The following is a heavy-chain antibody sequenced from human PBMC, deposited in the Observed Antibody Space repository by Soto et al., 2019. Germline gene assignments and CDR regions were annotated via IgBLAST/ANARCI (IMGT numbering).Heavy chain of an antibody. CDR2: ISGYNGNT. D-gene: IGHD4-17*01. J-gene: IGHJ5*02. V-gene: IGHV1-18*01. CDR3: ARSDVDYIWWLDP. CDR1: GYTFTGYG. Sequence: QDQLVQSGPEVKKPGASVKVSCTASGYTFTGYGITWVRQAPGQGPEWMGWISGYNGNTTYAQSFKGRVTMTTDTSTSTAYMELRSLRADDTAVFYCARSDVDYIWWLDPWGQVTRVTVSS.